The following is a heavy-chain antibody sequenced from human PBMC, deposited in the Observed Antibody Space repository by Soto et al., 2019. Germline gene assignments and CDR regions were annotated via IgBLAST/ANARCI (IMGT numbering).Heavy chain of an antibody. D-gene: IGHD3-10*01. J-gene: IGHJ2*01. CDR1: GFSLSTSGVG. CDR2: IYWDDDK. CDR3: ARPYYFGSERLYWYFDL. Sequence: QITLKESGPTLVKPTQTLTLTCTFSGFSLSTSGVGVGWIRQPPGKALEWLALIYWDDDKRYSPSLKSRLTITKDTSNNQVVLTMTNMDPVDTATYYCARPYYFGSERLYWYFDLWGRGTLVTVSS. V-gene: IGHV2-5*02.